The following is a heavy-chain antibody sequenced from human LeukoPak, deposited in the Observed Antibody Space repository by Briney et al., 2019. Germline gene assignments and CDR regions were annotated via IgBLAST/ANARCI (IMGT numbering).Heavy chain of an antibody. Sequence: KTSGTLSLTCTVSTGSISTFYWSWIRQPAGKGLEWIGRIFTTGSTNYNPSLKSRVTMSIDTSKNQFSLNLLSVTAADTAVYYCARMRGGSSSGHFYYYYMDVWGKGTTVTISS. J-gene: IGHJ6*03. D-gene: IGHD6-13*01. CDR3: ARMRGGSSSGHFYYYYMDV. CDR1: TGSISTFY. CDR2: IFTTGST. V-gene: IGHV4-4*07.